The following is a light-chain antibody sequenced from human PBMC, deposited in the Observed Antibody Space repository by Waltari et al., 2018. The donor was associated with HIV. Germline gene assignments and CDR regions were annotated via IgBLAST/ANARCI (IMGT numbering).Light chain of an antibody. Sequence: NVLTQSPGILSLSAGETALLSCRASQTVSSNYLAWYQQKTGQAPRLLMYGVSTRATGIPDRFSGSGSGTDFTLTISGLEPEDFALYYCQQYASSPFTFGPGTKVEMK. CDR1: QTVSSNY. V-gene: IGKV3-20*01. CDR2: GVS. J-gene: IGKJ3*01. CDR3: QQYASSPFT.